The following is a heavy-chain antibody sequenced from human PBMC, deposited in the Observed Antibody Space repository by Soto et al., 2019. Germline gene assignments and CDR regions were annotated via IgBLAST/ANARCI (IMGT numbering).Heavy chain of an antibody. CDR3: AKSIFHSGSFDY. J-gene: IGHJ4*02. CDR1: GFTFSSYA. D-gene: IGHD1-26*01. CDR2: ISCSGGST. Sequence: GGSLRLSCAASGFTFSSYAMSWVRQAPGKGLEWVAAISCSGGSTKYADAVKGRFTISRDNSKNTLYLQMNSLRAEDKAVYYCAKSIFHSGSFDYWGQGTLVTVSS. V-gene: IGHV3-23*01.